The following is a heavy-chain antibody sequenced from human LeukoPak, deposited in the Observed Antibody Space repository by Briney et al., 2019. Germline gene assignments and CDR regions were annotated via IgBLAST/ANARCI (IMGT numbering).Heavy chain of an antibody. Sequence: GGSLRLSCVTSGFTFSNYWMHWIRQAPGKGLVWVSSLFKDGSNTRYADSVKDRFTISRDNAKNTLYLQMDSLRGDDTAVYYCATLTDAVAGAAFDYWGQGTLVTVSS. V-gene: IGHV3-74*01. CDR2: LFKDGSNT. CDR3: ATLTDAVAGAAFDY. CDR1: GFTFSNYW. D-gene: IGHD6-19*01. J-gene: IGHJ4*02.